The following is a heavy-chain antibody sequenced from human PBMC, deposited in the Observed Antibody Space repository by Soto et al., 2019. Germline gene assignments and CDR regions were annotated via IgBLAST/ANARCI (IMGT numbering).Heavy chain of an antibody. Sequence: PSETLSLTCTVSGGSISSGDYYWSWIRQPPGKGLEWIGYIYYSGSTYYNPSLKSRVTISVDTSKNQFSLKLSSVTAADTAVYYCARARGGYCISTSCYEGVYYYYGMDVWGQGTTVTVSS. CDR2: IYYSGST. CDR3: ARARGGYCISTSCYEGVYYYYGMDV. D-gene: IGHD2-2*01. CDR1: GGSISSGDYY. V-gene: IGHV4-30-4*01. J-gene: IGHJ6*02.